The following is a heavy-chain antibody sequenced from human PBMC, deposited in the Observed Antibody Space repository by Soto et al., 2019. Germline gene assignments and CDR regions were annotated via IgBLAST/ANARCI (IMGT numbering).Heavy chain of an antibody. CDR3: ARDRGFSRGFYYLDYGMDV. CDR2: IRDDGNNK. V-gene: IGHV3-33*01. CDR1: GFTFTTSV. Sequence: GGSLRLSCAASGFTFTTSVMHWVRQAPGKGLEWVAVIRDDGNNKYYSDSVKGRFTISRDNSRHTLYLQMSGLRAEDTAVYYCARDRGFSRGFYYLDYGMDVWGQGTTVTVSS. D-gene: IGHD3-22*01. J-gene: IGHJ6*02.